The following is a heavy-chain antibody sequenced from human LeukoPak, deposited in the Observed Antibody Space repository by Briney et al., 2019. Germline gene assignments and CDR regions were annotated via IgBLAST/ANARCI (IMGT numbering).Heavy chain of an antibody. J-gene: IGHJ6*02. CDR2: INHSGST. CDR3: ARAYYDSSGYATAYCYYGMDV. Sequence: SSETLSLTCAVYGGSFSGYYWSWIRQPPGKGLEWIGEINHSGSTNYNPSLKSRVTISVDTSKNQFSLKLSSVTAADTAVYYCARAYYDSSGYATAYCYYGMDVWGQGTTVTVSS. V-gene: IGHV4-34*01. CDR1: GGSFSGYY. D-gene: IGHD3-22*01.